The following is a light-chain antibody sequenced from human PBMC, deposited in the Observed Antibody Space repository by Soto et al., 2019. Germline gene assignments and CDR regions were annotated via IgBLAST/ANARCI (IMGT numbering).Light chain of an antibody. CDR3: QQYYSTPRT. Sequence: EIVLTQSPGTLSLSPGERATLSCRASQSVSSSYLAWYQQKPGQAPRLLIYGASSRATGIPDRFSGSGSGTEFTLTISSLQAEDVAVYYCQQYYSTPRTFGQGTKVDIK. V-gene: IGKV3-20*01. CDR2: GAS. J-gene: IGKJ1*01. CDR1: QSVSSSY.